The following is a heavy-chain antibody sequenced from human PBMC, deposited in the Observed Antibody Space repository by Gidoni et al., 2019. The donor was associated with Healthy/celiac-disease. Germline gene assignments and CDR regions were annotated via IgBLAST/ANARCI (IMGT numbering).Heavy chain of an antibody. D-gene: IGHD6-19*01. V-gene: IGHV2-5*02. CDR3: AHGSSLMAGEYFDY. CDR1: GFSPSTSGVG. J-gene: IGHJ4*02. Sequence: QITLKESGPTLVKPTQTLTLTCTFSGFSPSTSGVGVGWIRQPPGKALEWLALIYWDDDKRYSPSLKSRITITKDTSKNQVVLTMTNMDPVDTATYYCAHGSSLMAGEYFDYWGQGTLVTVSS. CDR2: IYWDDDK.